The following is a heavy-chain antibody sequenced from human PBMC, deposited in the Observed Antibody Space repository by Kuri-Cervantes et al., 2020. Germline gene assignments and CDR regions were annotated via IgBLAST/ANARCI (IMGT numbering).Heavy chain of an antibody. J-gene: IGHJ5*02. D-gene: IGHD3-22*01. CDR1: GGSVSSGSYY. V-gene: IGHV4-61*01. Sequence: LSCTVSGGSVSSGSYYWSWIRQPPGKGLEWIGYIYYSGSTNYNPSLKSRVTMSVDTSKNQFSLKLSSVTAADTAVYYCAREGKDYYDSSGYFNWFDPWGQGTLVTVSS. CDR2: IYYSGST. CDR3: AREGKDYYDSSGYFNWFDP.